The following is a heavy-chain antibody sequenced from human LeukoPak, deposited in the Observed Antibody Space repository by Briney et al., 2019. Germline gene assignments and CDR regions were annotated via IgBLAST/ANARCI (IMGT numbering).Heavy chain of an antibody. CDR2: FDPEDGET. Sequence: ASVKVSCKVSGYTLTELSMHWVRQAPGKGLEWMGGFDPEDGETIYAQKFQGRVTMTEDTSTDTAYMELSSLRSEDTAVYYCARDSPANSSVRDAFDIWGQGTMVTVSS. CDR3: ARDSPANSSVRDAFDI. V-gene: IGHV1-24*01. J-gene: IGHJ3*02. CDR1: GYTLTELS. D-gene: IGHD2/OR15-2a*01.